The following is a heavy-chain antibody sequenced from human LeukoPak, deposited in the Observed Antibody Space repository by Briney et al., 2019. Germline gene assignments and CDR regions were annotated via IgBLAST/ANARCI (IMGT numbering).Heavy chain of an antibody. CDR1: GFTFSSYA. CDR3: AKTYYDILLGYFSSGYNWFDP. D-gene: IGHD3-9*01. V-gene: IGHV3-23*01. Sequence: GGSLRLSCAASGFTFSSYAMSWVRQAPGKGLEWVSAISGSGGSTYYADSVKGRFTISRDNSKNTLYLQMNSLRAEDTAVYYCAKTYYDILLGYFSSGYNWFDPWGQGTLVTVSS. J-gene: IGHJ5*02. CDR2: ISGSGGST.